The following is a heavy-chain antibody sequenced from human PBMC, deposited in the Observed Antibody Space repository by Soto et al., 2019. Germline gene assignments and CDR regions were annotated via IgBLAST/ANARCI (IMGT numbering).Heavy chain of an antibody. D-gene: IGHD6-19*01. CDR2: IDPSDGNT. Sequence: ASMKVSCKASGYTFTKFHIHWVRQAPGQGLEWMGWIDPSDGNTNYAQRLQGRVTMTTDTSTSTAYMELRGLRSDDTAVYYCARGAPHSSGWPDDPWGQGTLVTVSS. V-gene: IGHV1-18*01. CDR1: GYTFTKFH. CDR3: ARGAPHSSGWPDDP. J-gene: IGHJ5*02.